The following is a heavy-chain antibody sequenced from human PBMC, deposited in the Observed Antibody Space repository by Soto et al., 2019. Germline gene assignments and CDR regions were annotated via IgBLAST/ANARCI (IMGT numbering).Heavy chain of an antibody. CDR3: ARDQHYYDSSGYYGAGMDV. Sequence: ASVKVSCKASGYTFTSYYMHWVRQAPGQGLEWMGIINPSGGSTSYAQKFQGRVTMTRDTSTSTVYMELSSLGSEDTAVYYCARDQHYYDSSGYYGAGMDVWGQGTTVTVSS. J-gene: IGHJ6*02. D-gene: IGHD3-22*01. CDR2: INPSGGST. V-gene: IGHV1-46*01. CDR1: GYTFTSYY.